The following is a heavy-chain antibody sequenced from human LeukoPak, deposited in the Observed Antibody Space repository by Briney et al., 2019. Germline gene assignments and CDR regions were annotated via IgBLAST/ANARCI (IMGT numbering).Heavy chain of an antibody. CDR3: ARHSSGWLYSFGL. J-gene: IGHJ4*02. CDR1: GGSINGYF. Sequence: PSETLSLTCTVSGGSINGYFWSWIRRPPGKGLEWIGYIYYNGNTEYNPSLESRVTMSVDTSESQISLRLNSVTAADTAVYYCARHSSGWLYSFGLWGQGALVTVSS. V-gene: IGHV4-59*08. CDR2: IYYNGNT. D-gene: IGHD6-19*01.